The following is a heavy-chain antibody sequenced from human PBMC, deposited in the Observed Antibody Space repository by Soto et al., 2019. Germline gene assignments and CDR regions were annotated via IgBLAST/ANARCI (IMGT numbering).Heavy chain of an antibody. CDR3: AFGEESRYYYYGMDV. CDR2: INNGGYT. J-gene: IGHJ6*02. Sequence: GVSMRVSCAAAGLNIIINYMSWVSKTTGKGLEWVSDINNGGYTNYAESVKGRFTISRDDSKNTLYLQMNSLRAEDTAVYYCAFGEESRYYYYGMDVWGQGTTVTVSS. CDR1: GLNIIINY. V-gene: IGHV3-53*01. D-gene: IGHD3-10*01.